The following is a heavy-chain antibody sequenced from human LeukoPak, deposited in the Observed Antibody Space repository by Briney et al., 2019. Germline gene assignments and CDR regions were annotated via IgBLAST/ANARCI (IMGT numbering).Heavy chain of an antibody. CDR1: GFTFSSYS. CDR3: AKDHSSSWYFDY. D-gene: IGHD6-13*01. CDR2: ISSSSSYI. J-gene: IGHJ4*02. Sequence: PGGSLRLSCAASGFTFSSYSMNWVRQAPGKGLEWVSSISSSSSYIYYADSVKGRFTISRDNAKNSLYLQMNSLRAEDTALYYCAKDHSSSWYFDYWGQGTLVTVSS. V-gene: IGHV3-21*04.